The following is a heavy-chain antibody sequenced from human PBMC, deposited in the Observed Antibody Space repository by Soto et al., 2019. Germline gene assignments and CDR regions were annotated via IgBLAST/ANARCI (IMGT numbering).Heavy chain of an antibody. CDR2: IYYSGST. J-gene: IGHJ4*02. Sequence: SETLSLTCTVSGGSITSGGYYWMWIRQHPGKGLEWIGYIYYSGSTYYNPSLKSRVTISVDTSKNQFSLKLSSVTAADTAVYYCARSESRSPFDYWGQGTLVTVSS. D-gene: IGHD3-10*01. CDR1: GGSITSGGYY. CDR3: ARSESRSPFDY. V-gene: IGHV4-31*03.